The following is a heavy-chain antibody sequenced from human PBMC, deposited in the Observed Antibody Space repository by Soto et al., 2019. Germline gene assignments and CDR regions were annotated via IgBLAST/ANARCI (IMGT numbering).Heavy chain of an antibody. J-gene: IGHJ4*02. V-gene: IGHV3-30*18. D-gene: IGHD6-6*01. Sequence: PGGSLRLSCAASGFTFSSYGMHWVRQAPGKGLEWVAVISYDGSNKYYADSVKGRFTISRDNSKNTLYLQMNSLRAEDTAVYYCAKDRDSSCNYWGQGTLVTVSS. CDR2: ISYDGSNK. CDR3: AKDRDSSCNY. CDR1: GFTFSSYG.